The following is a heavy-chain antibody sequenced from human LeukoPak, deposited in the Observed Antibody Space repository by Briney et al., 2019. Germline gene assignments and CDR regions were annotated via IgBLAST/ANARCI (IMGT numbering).Heavy chain of an antibody. Sequence: SETLSLTCAVSGYSISSGYYWGWIRQPPGQGLEWIGSIYHSGSTYYNPSLKSRVTISVDTSKNQFSLNLSSVTAADTAVYYCARRYCSSTSCRQYYYYYYYMDVWGKGTTVTVSS. D-gene: IGHD2-2*01. CDR1: GYSISSGYY. V-gene: IGHV4-38-2*01. CDR3: ARRYCSSTSCRQYYYYYYYMDV. CDR2: IYHSGST. J-gene: IGHJ6*03.